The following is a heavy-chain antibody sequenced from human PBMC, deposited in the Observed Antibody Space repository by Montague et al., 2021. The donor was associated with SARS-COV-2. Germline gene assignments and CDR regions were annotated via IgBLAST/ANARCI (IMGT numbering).Heavy chain of an antibody. V-gene: IGHV4-59*13. CDR1: GGSISSYY. CDR3: ARTEYNWNDWFDP. D-gene: IGHD1-20*01. Sequence: SETLSLTCSVSGGSISSYYWSWNWQSPGQGLEWMGYISHSGITDYNPSLKSRVTISVDMSKNQFSLQLNSVTAADSAGYYCARTEYNWNDWFDPWGQGTLVTVSS. J-gene: IGHJ5*02. CDR2: ISHSGIT.